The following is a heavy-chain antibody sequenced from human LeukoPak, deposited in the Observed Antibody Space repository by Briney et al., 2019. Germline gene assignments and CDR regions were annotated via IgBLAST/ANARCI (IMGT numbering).Heavy chain of an antibody. CDR2: ISGSGGST. J-gene: IGHJ5*01. Sequence: GGSLRLSCAASGFTFSSYAMSWVRQAPGKGLEWVSAISGSGGSTYYADSVKGRFTISRDNSKNTLYLQMNSLRAEDTAVYYCARDIGGITLIRGVVDSWGQGTLVTVSS. D-gene: IGHD3-10*01. CDR1: GFTFSSYA. V-gene: IGHV3-23*01. CDR3: ARDIGGITLIRGVVDS.